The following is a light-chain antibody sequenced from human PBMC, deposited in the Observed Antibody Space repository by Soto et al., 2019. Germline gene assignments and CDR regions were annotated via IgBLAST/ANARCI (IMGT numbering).Light chain of an antibody. CDR3: CSYAGSSPHVV. Sequence: QSALTQPASVSGSPGQSITISCTGTSSDVGSYNLVSWYQQHPGKAPKLMLYEVSKRPSRVSNRFSGSQSGNTASLTISGLQAEDEADYYCCSYAGSSPHVVFGGGTKVTVL. J-gene: IGLJ2*01. V-gene: IGLV2-23*02. CDR1: SSDVGSYNL. CDR2: EVS.